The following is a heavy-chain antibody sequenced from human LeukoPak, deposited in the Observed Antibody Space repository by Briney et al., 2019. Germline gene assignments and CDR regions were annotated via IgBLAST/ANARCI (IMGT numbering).Heavy chain of an antibody. D-gene: IGHD6-13*01. CDR3: AGNGYSSSWYEEEE. CDR1: GGSISSGGYY. V-gene: IGHV4-31*03. Sequence: SQTLSLTCTVSGGSISSGGYYWSWIRQHPGKGLEWIGYIYYSGSTYYNPSLKSRVTISVDTSKNQFSLKLSSVTAADTAVYYCAGNGYSSSWYEEEEWGQGTLVTVSS. CDR2: IYYSGST. J-gene: IGHJ4*02.